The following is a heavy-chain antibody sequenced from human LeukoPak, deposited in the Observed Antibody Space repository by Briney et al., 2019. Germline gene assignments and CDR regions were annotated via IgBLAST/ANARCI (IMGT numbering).Heavy chain of an antibody. CDR1: GYTFTSYG. CDR3: ARALAYYYDSSGYTLDY. J-gene: IGHJ4*02. Sequence: SVKVSCKASGYTFTSYGISWVRQAPGQGLEWMGGIIPIFGTANYAQKFQGRVTITADKSTSTAYMELSSLRSEDTAVYYCARALAYYYDSSGYTLDYWGQGTLVTVSS. CDR2: IIPIFGTA. D-gene: IGHD3-22*01. V-gene: IGHV1-69*06.